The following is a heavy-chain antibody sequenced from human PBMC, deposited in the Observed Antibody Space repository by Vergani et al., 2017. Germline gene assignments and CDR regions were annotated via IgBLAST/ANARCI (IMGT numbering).Heavy chain of an antibody. Sequence: QVQLQESGPGLVKPSETLSLTCTVSGGSVSSCSYYWSWIRQPPGKGLEWIGYIYYSGSTNYNPSLKSRVTISVDTSKNQFSLKLSSVTAADTAVYYCAGEALGYVAALSVRWFDPWGQGTLVTVSS. CDR1: GGSVSSCSYY. J-gene: IGHJ5*02. CDR3: AGEALGYVAALSVRWFDP. D-gene: IGHD6-6*01. CDR2: IYYSGST. V-gene: IGHV4-61*01.